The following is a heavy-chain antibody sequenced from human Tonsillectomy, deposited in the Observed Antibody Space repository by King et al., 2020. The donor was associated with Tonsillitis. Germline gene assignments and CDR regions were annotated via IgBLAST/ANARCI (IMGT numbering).Heavy chain of an antibody. CDR1: GYTFTGYY. J-gene: IGHJ6*02. D-gene: IGHD6-13*01. CDR2: INPKSGGT. CDR3: ARERIEPSGTVYYYHAMDV. V-gene: IGHV1-2*02. Sequence: QLVQSGAEVKKPGASVNVSCKASGYTFTGYYIHWVRRAPGQGLEWMGSINPKSGGTNYAQKFQGRVTMTMDTSINTAYMDLSRLISDDTAVYYCARERIEPSGTVYYYHAMDVWGQGTTVTVYS.